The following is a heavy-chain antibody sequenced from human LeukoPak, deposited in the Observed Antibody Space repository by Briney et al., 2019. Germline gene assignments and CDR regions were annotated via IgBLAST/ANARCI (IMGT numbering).Heavy chain of an antibody. V-gene: IGHV3-33*06. CDR3: AKRDGDYENYFDY. J-gene: IGHJ4*02. D-gene: IGHD4-17*01. Sequence: PGGSLRLSCAASGFTFSSYGMHWVRQAPGKGLEWVAVIWYDGSNKYYADSVKGRFTISRDNSKNTLYLQMNSLRAEDTAVYYCAKRDGDYENYFDYWGRGTLVTVSS. CDR2: IWYDGSNK. CDR1: GFTFSSYG.